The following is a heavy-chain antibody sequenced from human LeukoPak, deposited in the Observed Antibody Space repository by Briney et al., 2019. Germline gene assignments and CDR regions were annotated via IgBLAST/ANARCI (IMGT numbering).Heavy chain of an antibody. CDR3: ARTDTAMGYYYMDV. CDR2: INPNSGGT. D-gene: IGHD5-18*01. J-gene: IGHJ6*03. CDR1: GYTFTGYY. V-gene: IGHV1-2*02. Sequence: ASVKVSCKASGYTFTGYYMHWVRQAPGQGLEWMGWINPNSGGTNYAQKFQGRVTMTRDTSISTAYMELSRLRSDDTAVYYCARTDTAMGYYYMDVWGKGTTVTVSS.